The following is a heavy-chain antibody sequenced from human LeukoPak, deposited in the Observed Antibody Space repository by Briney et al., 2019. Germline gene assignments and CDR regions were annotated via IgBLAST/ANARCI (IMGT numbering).Heavy chain of an antibody. D-gene: IGHD3-22*01. V-gene: IGHV1-2*02. Sequence: ASVKVSCKASGYTFTGYYMHWVRQAPGQGLEWMGWINPNSGGTNYSQKSQGRVTLTRDTSISTAYMELSRPRSEDTAVYYCARGRYYYDSSGYYSWFDPWGQGNLVTVSS. CDR1: GYTFTGYY. CDR2: INPNSGGT. J-gene: IGHJ5*02. CDR3: ARGRYYYDSSGYYSWFDP.